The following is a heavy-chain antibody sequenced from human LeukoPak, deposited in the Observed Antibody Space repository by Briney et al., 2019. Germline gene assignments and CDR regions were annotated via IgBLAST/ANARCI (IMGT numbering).Heavy chain of an antibody. D-gene: IGHD2-8*01. CDR1: GFVFSDCW. Sequence: PGGSLRLSCTASGFVFSDCWIHWVQQVPGKGLVWVARINTDGSRTAYADSVKDRITMSRDNAKNTVYLQLTSLSAEDTGVYFCARDMLRDRAFDYWGQGTPVTVSS. CDR2: INTDGSRT. J-gene: IGHJ4*02. V-gene: IGHV3-74*01. CDR3: ARDMLRDRAFDY.